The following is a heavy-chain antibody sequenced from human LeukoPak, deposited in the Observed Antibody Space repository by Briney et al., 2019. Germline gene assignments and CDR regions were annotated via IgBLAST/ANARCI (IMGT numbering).Heavy chain of an antibody. V-gene: IGHV3-33*01. Sequence: GGSLRLSCAASGFTFSSYGMHWVRQAPGKGLEWVAVIWYDGSNKYYADSVKGRFTISRDNSKNTLYLQMNSLRAEDTAVYYCAANLPNYYHDSGGYYGGTFDYWGQGTLVTVSS. J-gene: IGHJ4*02. CDR3: AANLPNYYHDSGGYYGGTFDY. CDR1: GFTFSSYG. D-gene: IGHD3-22*01. CDR2: IWYDGSNK.